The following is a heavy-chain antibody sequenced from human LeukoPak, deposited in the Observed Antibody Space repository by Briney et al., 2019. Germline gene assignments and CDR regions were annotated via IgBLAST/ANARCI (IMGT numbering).Heavy chain of an antibody. CDR2: IYYNGST. J-gene: IGHJ4*02. CDR1: GGSITSKTYY. Sequence: PSETLSLTCTVSGGSITSKTYYWAWIRQPPGKGPEWIGNIYYNGSTYYTPSLKSRLTISVDASKNQFSLKLSSVAAADTAVYYCARTPPPDFYDSSGYYYEGGDYWGQGTLVTVSS. V-gene: IGHV4-39*01. CDR3: ARTPPPDFYDSSGYYYEGGDY. D-gene: IGHD3-22*01.